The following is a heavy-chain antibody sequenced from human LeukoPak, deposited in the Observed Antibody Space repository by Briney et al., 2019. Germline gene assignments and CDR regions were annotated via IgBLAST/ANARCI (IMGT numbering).Heavy chain of an antibody. CDR2: IYHSGST. CDR3: ARAIKARRYFDY. CDR1: GYSISSGCY. V-gene: IGHV4-38-2*02. Sequence: PSETLSLTCTVSGYSISSGCYWGWIRQPPGKGLEWIGSIYHSGSTYYNPSPKSRVTISVDTSKNQFSLKLSSVTAADTAVYYCARAIKARRYFDYWGQGTLVTVSS. D-gene: IGHD1-14*01. J-gene: IGHJ4*02.